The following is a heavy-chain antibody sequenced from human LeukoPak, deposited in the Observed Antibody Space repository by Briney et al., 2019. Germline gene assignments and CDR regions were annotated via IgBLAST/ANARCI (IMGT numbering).Heavy chain of an antibody. CDR1: GFTFDDYA. V-gene: IGHV3-9*03. CDR3: AKIAAAGCSDY. CDR2: ISWNSGSI. D-gene: IGHD6-13*01. J-gene: IGHJ4*02. Sequence: PGGSLRLSCAASGFTFDDYAMHWVRQAPGKGLEWVSGISWNSGSIGYADSVKGRFTISRDNAKNSLYLQMNSLRAEDMALYYCAKIAAAGCSDYWGQGTLVTVSS.